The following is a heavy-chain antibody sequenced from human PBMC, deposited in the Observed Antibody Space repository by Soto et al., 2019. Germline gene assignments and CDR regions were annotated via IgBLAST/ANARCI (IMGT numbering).Heavy chain of an antibody. CDR2: FSDSGDSI. J-gene: IGHJ6*02. CDR1: GFTVSNYG. V-gene: IGHV3-23*01. CDR3: VKDGSRGSMDV. Sequence: EVQVLESGGGLVEPGGSLRLSCAASGFTVSNYGMSWVRQVPGKGLEWVLGFSDSGDSIYYAASVKGRFTISRDNSKNTLNLQMTTLRVEDTAVYHCVKDGSRGSMDVWGQGTTVTVSS. D-gene: IGHD3-16*01.